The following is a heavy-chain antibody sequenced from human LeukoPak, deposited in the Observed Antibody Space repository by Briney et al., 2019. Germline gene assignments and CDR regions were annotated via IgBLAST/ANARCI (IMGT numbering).Heavy chain of an antibody. Sequence: GKSLRLSCAASGFTFNNYGMHWVRQAPGKGLEWVAVISYDGRNKHYPDSVKGRFTISRDISTDTLWLQMDSLRTEDTAVYYCAKGPLRGTAAAIDYWGQGPLVTVSS. J-gene: IGHJ4*02. CDR3: AKGPLRGTAAAIDY. D-gene: IGHD2-2*01. CDR2: ISYDGRNK. V-gene: IGHV3-30*18. CDR1: GFTFNNYG.